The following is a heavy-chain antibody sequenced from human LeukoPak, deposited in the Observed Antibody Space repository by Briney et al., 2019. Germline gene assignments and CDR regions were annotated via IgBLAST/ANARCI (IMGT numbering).Heavy chain of an antibody. Sequence: PGRSLRLSCAASGFTFSNYAMHWVRQAPGKGLEWVAIISYDGNDKYYTDSVKGRFTISRDNSKNTLYLQMNSLRAEDTAVYYCAKSSYYDSSGYYREYYFDYWGQGTLVTVSS. CDR1: GFTFSNYA. V-gene: IGHV3-30-3*02. J-gene: IGHJ4*02. CDR2: ISYDGNDK. D-gene: IGHD3-22*01. CDR3: AKSSYYDSSGYYREYYFDY.